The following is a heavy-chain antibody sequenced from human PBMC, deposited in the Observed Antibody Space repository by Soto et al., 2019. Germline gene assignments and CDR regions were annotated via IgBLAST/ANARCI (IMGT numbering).Heavy chain of an antibody. Sequence: GGSLRLSCAASGFTFSSYAMSWVRQAPGKGLEWVSAISGSGGSTYYADSVKGRFTISRDNSKNTLYLQMNSLRAEDTAVYYCAKSVVLVPAAIPYYYGMDVWGQGTTVTVSS. J-gene: IGHJ6*02. CDR1: GFTFSSYA. V-gene: IGHV3-23*01. CDR2: ISGSGGST. D-gene: IGHD2-2*02. CDR3: AKSVVLVPAAIPYYYGMDV.